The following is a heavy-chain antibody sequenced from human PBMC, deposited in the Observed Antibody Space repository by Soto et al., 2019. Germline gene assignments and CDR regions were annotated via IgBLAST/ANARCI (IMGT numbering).Heavy chain of an antibody. CDR1: GFTFSSYG. Sequence: QVQLVESGGGVVQPGRSLRLSCAASGFTFSSYGMHWVRQAPGKGLEWVAVISYDGSNKYYADSVKGRFTISRDNSKNTLYLQTNSLRAEDTAVYYCAKDPSGVLYYFDCWGQGTLVTVSS. J-gene: IGHJ4*02. CDR3: AKDPSGVLYYFDC. V-gene: IGHV3-30*18. CDR2: ISYDGSNK.